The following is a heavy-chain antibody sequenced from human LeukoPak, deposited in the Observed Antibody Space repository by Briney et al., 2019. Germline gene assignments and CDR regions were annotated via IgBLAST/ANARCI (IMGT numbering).Heavy chain of an antibody. J-gene: IGHJ4*02. CDR3: AKDRGY. CDR2: ISGSGDST. Sequence: PGGSLRLSCAASGFTFSTYGMTWVRQAQGKGLEWVSGISGSGDSTYYADSVKGRFTISRDNSNNTLYLRMNSLRAEDTAVYCCAKDRGYWGQGTLVTVSS. V-gene: IGHV3-23*01. CDR1: GFTFSTYG.